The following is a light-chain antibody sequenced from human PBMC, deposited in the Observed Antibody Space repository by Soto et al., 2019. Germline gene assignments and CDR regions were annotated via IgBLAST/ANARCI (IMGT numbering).Light chain of an antibody. CDR2: EDN. Sequence: NFMLTQPHSVSESPGKTVIISCTRSSGSIASNYVQWYQQRPGSSPPTVIYEDNQRPSGVPDRFSGSIDSSSNSASLTSSGLETEDEADYFCQSYDATNQVFGGGTKLTVL. CDR3: QSYDATNQV. J-gene: IGLJ3*02. CDR1: SGSIASNY. V-gene: IGLV6-57*01.